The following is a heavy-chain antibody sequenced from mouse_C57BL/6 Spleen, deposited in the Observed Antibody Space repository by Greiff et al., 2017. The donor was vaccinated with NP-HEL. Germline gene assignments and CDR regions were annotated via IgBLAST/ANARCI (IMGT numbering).Heavy chain of an antibody. CDR3: AKPYGSSYDYAMDY. V-gene: IGHV2-5*01. D-gene: IGHD1-1*01. CDR2: IWRGGST. Sequence: QVHVKQSGPGLVQPSQSLSITCTVSGFSLTSYGVHWVRQSPGKGLEWLGVIWRGGSTDYNAAFMSRLSITKDNSKSQVFFKMNSLQADDTAIYYCAKPYGSSYDYAMDYWGQGTSVTVSS. J-gene: IGHJ4*01. CDR1: GFSLTSYG.